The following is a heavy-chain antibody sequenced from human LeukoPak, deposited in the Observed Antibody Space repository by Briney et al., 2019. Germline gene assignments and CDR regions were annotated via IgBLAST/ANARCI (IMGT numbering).Heavy chain of an antibody. Sequence: PGGSLRLSCAASGFTFSSYGMHWVRQAPGKGLEWVAFIRYDGSNKYYADSVKGRFTISRDNSKNTLYLQMNSLRAEDTAVYYCAKDRIAVAGTAIPNWFDPWGQGTLVTVSS. J-gene: IGHJ5*02. V-gene: IGHV3-30*02. CDR2: IRYDGSNK. D-gene: IGHD6-19*01. CDR3: AKDRIAVAGTAIPNWFDP. CDR1: GFTFSSYG.